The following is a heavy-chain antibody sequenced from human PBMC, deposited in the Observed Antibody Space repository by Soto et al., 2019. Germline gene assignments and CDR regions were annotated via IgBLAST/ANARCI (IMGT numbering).Heavy chain of an antibody. J-gene: IGHJ4*02. CDR1: GGSISSSSYY. V-gene: IGHV4-39*02. CDR2: IYYSGST. CDR3: ARETVGSGTTYPDY. D-gene: IGHD4-17*01. Sequence: QLQLQESGPGLVKPSETLSLTCTVSGGSISSSSYYWGWIRQPPGKGLEWIGSIYYSGSTYYNASLKRRVTMSVDTSKNQFSLKLGSVAAADTAVYYCARETVGSGTTYPDYWGQGTLVTVSS.